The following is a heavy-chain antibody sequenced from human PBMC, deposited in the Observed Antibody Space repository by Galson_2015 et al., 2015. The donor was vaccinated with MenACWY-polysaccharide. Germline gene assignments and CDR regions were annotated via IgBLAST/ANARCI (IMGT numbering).Heavy chain of an antibody. CDR1: GFSLTSYA. CDR2: ISGSGTNI. J-gene: IGHJ4*02. D-gene: IGHD6-13*01. V-gene: IGHV3-23*01. Sequence: SLRLSCAASGFSLTSYAVNWVRQAPGKGLEWVAVISGSGTNIQYADSVKGRFTISRDTSKSTLYLQMNSLRAEDTAKYYCAKASQWGAAAVGSFDHWGQGTQVTVSS. CDR3: AKASQWGAAAVGSFDH.